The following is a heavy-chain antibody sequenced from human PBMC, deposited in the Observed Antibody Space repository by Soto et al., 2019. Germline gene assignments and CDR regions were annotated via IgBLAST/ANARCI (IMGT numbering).Heavy chain of an antibody. D-gene: IGHD3-16*01. V-gene: IGHV4-59*01. CDR3: ARAMGDWGTYYYYYGMDV. J-gene: IGHJ6*02. Sequence: QVQLQESGPGLVRPSETLSLTCTVSGGAMSSNYWSWIRQPPGKGLERIGYVYYAGATSYNPSLKSRVTISVDTSKNQFSLKLSSVTAADTAVYYCARAMGDWGTYYYYYGMDVWGQGTTVTVSS. CDR2: VYYAGAT. CDR1: GGAMSSNY.